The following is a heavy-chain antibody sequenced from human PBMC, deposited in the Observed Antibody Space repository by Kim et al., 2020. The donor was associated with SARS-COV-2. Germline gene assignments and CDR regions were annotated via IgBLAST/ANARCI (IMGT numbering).Heavy chain of an antibody. V-gene: IGHV3-23*01. CDR3: AKDIVVVVAANFDY. CDR2: ISGSGGST. J-gene: IGHJ4*02. D-gene: IGHD2-15*01. CDR1: GFTFSSYA. Sequence: GGSLRLSCAASGFTFSSYAMSWVRQAPGKGLEWVSAISGSGGSTYYADSVKGRFTISRDNSKNTLYLQMNSLRAEATAVYYCAKDIVVVVAANFDYWGQGTLVTVSS.